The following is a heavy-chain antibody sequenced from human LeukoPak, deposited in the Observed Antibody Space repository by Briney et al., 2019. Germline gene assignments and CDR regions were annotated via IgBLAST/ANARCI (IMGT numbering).Heavy chain of an antibody. Sequence: GGSLRLSCSASGFTFSSYAMHWVRQAPGKGLEYVSATSSNGGSTYYADSVKGRFTISRDNSKNTLYLQMSSLRAEDTAVYYCVKGINDPWGQGTLVTVSS. D-gene: IGHD2-15*01. CDR1: GFTFSSYA. J-gene: IGHJ5*02. V-gene: IGHV3-64D*06. CDR2: TSSNGGST. CDR3: VKGINDP.